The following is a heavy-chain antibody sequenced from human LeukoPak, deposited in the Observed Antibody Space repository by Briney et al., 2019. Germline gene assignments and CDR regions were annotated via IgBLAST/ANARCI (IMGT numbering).Heavy chain of an antibody. J-gene: IGHJ4*02. Sequence: GGSLRLSCAASGFTFSSYAMHWVRQAPGKGLEWVAVISYDGSNKYYADSVKGRFIISRDNSKNTLYLQMNSLRAEDTAVYYCAGEVGSGSPNYFDYWGQGTLVTVSS. V-gene: IGHV3-30-3*01. CDR1: GFTFSSYA. CDR3: AGEVGSGSPNYFDY. CDR2: ISYDGSNK. D-gene: IGHD3-10*01.